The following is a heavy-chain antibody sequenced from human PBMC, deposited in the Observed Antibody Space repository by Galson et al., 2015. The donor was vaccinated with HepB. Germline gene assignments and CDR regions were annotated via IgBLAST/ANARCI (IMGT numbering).Heavy chain of an antibody. D-gene: IGHD2-2*01. CDR3: ARAVVPAAIRTNTWFDP. V-gene: IGHV1-46*01. Sequence: SVKVSCKASGYTFTSYYMHWVRQAPGQGLEWMGIINPSGGSTSYAQKFQGRVTMTRDTSTSTVYMELSSLRSEDTAVYYCARAVVPAAIRTNTWFDPWGQGTLVTVSS. J-gene: IGHJ5*02. CDR2: INPSGGST. CDR1: GYTFTSYY.